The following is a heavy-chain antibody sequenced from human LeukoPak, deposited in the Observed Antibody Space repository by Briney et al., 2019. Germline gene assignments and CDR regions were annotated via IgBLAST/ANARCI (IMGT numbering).Heavy chain of an antibody. D-gene: IGHD4-17*01. J-gene: IGHJ4*02. CDR1: GFTFSSKA. Sequence: PGGSLRLSCAGSGFTFSSKAMSWVRQAPGKGLEWVSGISGSGGSTYYADSVKGRFTISRDNSKNTVYLQMNSLRAEETALYYCAKDRGHDCGDQNDYWGQGTLVTVSS. V-gene: IGHV3-23*01. CDR3: AKDRGHDCGDQNDY. CDR2: ISGSGGST.